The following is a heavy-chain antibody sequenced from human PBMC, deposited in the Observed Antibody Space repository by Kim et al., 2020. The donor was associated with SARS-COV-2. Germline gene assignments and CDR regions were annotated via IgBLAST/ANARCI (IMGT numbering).Heavy chain of an antibody. CDR2: SGST. D-gene: IGHD3-22*01. J-gene: IGHJ4*02. V-gene: IGHV4-39*07. Sequence: SGSTYYNPSLKSPVTISVDTSKNQFSLKLSSVTAADTAVYYCAGDSSGNYWGQGTLVTVSS. CDR3: AGDSSGNY.